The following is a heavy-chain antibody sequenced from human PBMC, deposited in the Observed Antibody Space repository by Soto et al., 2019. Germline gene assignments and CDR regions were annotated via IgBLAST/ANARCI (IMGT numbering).Heavy chain of an antibody. D-gene: IGHD3-10*01. CDR3: ARDRGMVRAPGGMDV. J-gene: IGHJ6*02. V-gene: IGHV1-18*01. Sequence: QVQLVQSGAEVKKPGASVKVSCKASGYTFTSYGISWVRQAPGQGLEWMGWISAYNGNTNYAQKLQGRVTMTTDTATSTAYRELRSRRSDDTAVYYCARDRGMVRAPGGMDVWGQGTTVTVSS. CDR1: GYTFTSYG. CDR2: ISAYNGNT.